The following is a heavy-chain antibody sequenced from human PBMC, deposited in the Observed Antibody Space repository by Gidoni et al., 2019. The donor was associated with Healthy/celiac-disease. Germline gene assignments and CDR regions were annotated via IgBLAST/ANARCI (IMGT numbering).Heavy chain of an antibody. CDR2: IYPGSSDT. CDR3: ASAYGYLTLYYFGMDV. CDR1: GYSFTRYW. J-gene: IGHJ6*02. V-gene: IGHV5-51*01. D-gene: IGHD4-17*01. Sequence: EVQLVQSGAEGKKHGESLKIYCKGAGYSFTRYWICWVRQMPGKGLEWIGLIYPGSSDTRYSPSFRGQVTISADKSISTAYLQWSSLKSSHTAMYYCASAYGYLTLYYFGMDVLGQGTTVTVSS.